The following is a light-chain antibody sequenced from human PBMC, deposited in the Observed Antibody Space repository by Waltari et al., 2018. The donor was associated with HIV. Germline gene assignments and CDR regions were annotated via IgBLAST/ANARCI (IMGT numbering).Light chain of an antibody. Sequence: RVTISCSGSRSNIGSNYVYWYQQFPGTAPKLLIYRNNYRPSGVPDRISGSKSGTAAYLAISGLRSEDEADYYCVAWDDTLSALFFGGGTKLTVL. J-gene: IGLJ2*01. CDR2: RNN. CDR3: VAWDDTLSALF. V-gene: IGLV1-47*01. CDR1: RSNIGSNY.